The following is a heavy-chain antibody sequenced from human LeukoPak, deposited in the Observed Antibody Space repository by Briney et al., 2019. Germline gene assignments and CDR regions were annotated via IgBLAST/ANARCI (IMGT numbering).Heavy chain of an antibody. CDR2: IYPGDSDT. CDR1: GYTFTSYW. J-gene: IGHJ4*02. V-gene: IGHV5-51*01. D-gene: IGHD2-15*01. CDR3: ARHSDAATISLAY. Sequence: PGESLKISCKGSGYTFTSYWTAWVRQMPGKGLEWMGIIYPGDSDTRYSPSFQGQVTISVDKSISTAYLQWSSLKASDTAMYYCARHSDAATISLAYWGQGTLVTVSS.